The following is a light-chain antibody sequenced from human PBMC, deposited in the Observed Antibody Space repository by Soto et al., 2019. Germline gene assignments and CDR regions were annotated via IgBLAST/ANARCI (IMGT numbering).Light chain of an antibody. CDR1: QGISNA. CDR2: DAS. CDR3: LQYNNYTLT. V-gene: IGKV1D-13*01. J-gene: IGKJ4*02. Sequence: AIQLTQSPSSLSASLGDRVTITCRASQGISNALAWYQQKPGKAPKLLIYDASSLESGVPSRFSGSGSGTDFTLTISSLQPEDSATYYCLQYNNYTLTFGEGTKVEIK.